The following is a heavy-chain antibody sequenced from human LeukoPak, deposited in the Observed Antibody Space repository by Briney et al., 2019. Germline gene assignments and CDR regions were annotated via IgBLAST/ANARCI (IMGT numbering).Heavy chain of an antibody. J-gene: IGHJ4*02. Sequence: ASVKVSCKASGYTFTSYGISWVRQAPGQGLEWMGIINPSGGSTSYAQKFQGRVTMTRDTSTSTVYMELSSLRSEDTAVYYCARDLDDYGDYWGQGTLVTVSS. CDR2: INPSGGST. D-gene: IGHD2-2*03. V-gene: IGHV1-46*01. CDR3: ARDLDDYGDY. CDR1: GYTFTSYG.